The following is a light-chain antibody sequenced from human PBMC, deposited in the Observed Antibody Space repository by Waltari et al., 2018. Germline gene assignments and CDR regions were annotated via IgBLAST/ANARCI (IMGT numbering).Light chain of an antibody. Sequence: DIQMTQSPSSLSASVGDRVTITCLASQIITNYLSCYQHKLGEAPNLLVYDASTLVSGVPSRFNGSGSGTEFTLTISSLQPEDLATYYCLQTYSTLMFSFGPGTKVDL. V-gene: IGKV1-39*01. CDR1: QIITNY. CDR3: LQTYSTLMFS. CDR2: DAS. J-gene: IGKJ3*01.